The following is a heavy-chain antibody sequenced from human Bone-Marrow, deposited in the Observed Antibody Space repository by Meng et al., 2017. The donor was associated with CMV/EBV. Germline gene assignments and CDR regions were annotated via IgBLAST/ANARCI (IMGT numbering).Heavy chain of an antibody. D-gene: IGHD1-1*01. CDR2: IGTAGDT. CDR1: GFTFSSYD. CDR3: ARSMLEVNRYYYGMDV. J-gene: IGHJ6*04. V-gene: IGHV3-13*01. Sequence: GESLKISCAASGFTFSSYDMHWVRQATGKGLEWVSAIGTAGDTYYPGSVKCRFTISRENAKNSLYLQMNSLRAGDTAVYYCARSMLEVNRYYYGMDVWGEGTPVTVSS.